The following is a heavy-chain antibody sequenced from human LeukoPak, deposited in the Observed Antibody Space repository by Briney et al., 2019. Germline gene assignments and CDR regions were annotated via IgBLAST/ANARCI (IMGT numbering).Heavy chain of an antibody. CDR1: GFTFNSYA. D-gene: IGHD1-26*01. V-gene: IGHV3-33*01. Sequence: GGSLRLSCAVSGFTFNSYAMYWVRQAPGKGLEWVALIWYDGSNKYYADSVEGRFTISRDNSKNTLYLQRNSLRAEDTAVYYCARARGWEPNHYYYYMDVWGKGTTVTVSS. CDR2: IWYDGSNK. J-gene: IGHJ6*03. CDR3: ARARGWEPNHYYYYMDV.